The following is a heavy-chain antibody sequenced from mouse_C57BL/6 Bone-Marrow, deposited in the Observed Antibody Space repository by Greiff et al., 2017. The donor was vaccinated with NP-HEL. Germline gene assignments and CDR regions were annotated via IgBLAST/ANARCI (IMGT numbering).Heavy chain of an antibody. CDR3: GRHRGSSFYWYLEV. CDR2: IRSKSNNYAT. Sequence: EVQVVESGGGLVQPKGSLKLSCAASGFSFNTYAMNWVRQAPGKGLEWVARIRSKSNNYATYYAVSVKDRFTISRDDSESMIDQQMNNLKTEDTAMVYWGRHRGSSFYWYLEVWGTGTTVTVSS. J-gene: IGHJ1*03. CDR1: GFSFNTYA. D-gene: IGHD1-1*01. V-gene: IGHV10-1*01.